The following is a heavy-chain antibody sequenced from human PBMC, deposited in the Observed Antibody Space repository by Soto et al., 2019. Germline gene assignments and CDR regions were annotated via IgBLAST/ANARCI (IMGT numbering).Heavy chain of an antibody. CDR2: INDRGSS. CDR3: ARKVSYARDY. D-gene: IGHD2-8*01. Sequence: SDTLSLTCAVCGGSLSGYDGSGIRQHPGKGLEWIGEINDRGSSNYTPSLKSRVTISVDASKNQFSLKLRSVTAPDTAMYYCARKVSYARDYWGQGALVPVSS. J-gene: IGHJ4*02. V-gene: IGHV4-34*01. CDR1: GGSLSGYD.